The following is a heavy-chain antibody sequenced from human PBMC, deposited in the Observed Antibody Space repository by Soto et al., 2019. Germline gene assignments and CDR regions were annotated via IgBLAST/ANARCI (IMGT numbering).Heavy chain of an antibody. V-gene: IGHV4-31*03. J-gene: IGHJ5*02. CDR1: GRSVSSGGYY. CDR3: VRDRALDSSGHWFDT. D-gene: IGHD6-19*01. CDR2: IYHIGSP. Sequence: SETLSLTCTVSGRSVSSGGYYWTWIRQHPGRGLEWIGYIYHIGSPYYNPSLESRVTISLDTSKNQFSLNLTSVTAADTAIYYCVRDRALDSSGHWFDTWGQGTLVTAPQ.